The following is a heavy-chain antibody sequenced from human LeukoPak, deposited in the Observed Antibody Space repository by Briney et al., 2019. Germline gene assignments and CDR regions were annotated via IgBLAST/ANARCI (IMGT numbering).Heavy chain of an antibody. V-gene: IGHV3-30*02. CDR2: IRYDGSNK. Sequence: GGSLRLSCSASGFTFSSYGMHWVRQAPGKGLEWVAFIRYDGSNKYYADSVKGRFTISRDNSKNTLYLQMNSLRAEDTAVYYCAKEPAWYDERANPWGQGTLVTVSS. CDR3: AKEPAWYDERANP. CDR1: GFTFSSYG. D-gene: IGHD1-1*01. J-gene: IGHJ5*02.